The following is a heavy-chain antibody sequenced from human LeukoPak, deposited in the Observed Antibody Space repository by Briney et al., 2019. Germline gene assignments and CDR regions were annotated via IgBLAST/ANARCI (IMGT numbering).Heavy chain of an antibody. CDR2: IYTSGST. Sequence: PSETLSLTCTVSGGSISSGSYYWSWIRQPAGKGLEWIGRIYTSGSTNYNPSLKSRVTISVDTSKNQFSLKLSSVTAADTAVYYCARNRGTELGSYFDYWGQGTLVTVSS. CDR1: GGSISSGSYY. D-gene: IGHD7-27*01. J-gene: IGHJ4*02. V-gene: IGHV4-61*02. CDR3: ARNRGTELGSYFDY.